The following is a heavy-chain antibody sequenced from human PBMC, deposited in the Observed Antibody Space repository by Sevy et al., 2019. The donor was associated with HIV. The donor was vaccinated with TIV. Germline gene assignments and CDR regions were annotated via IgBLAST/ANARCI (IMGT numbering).Heavy chain of an antibody. D-gene: IGHD6-13*01. Sequence: GGSLILSCAASGFTFDDYTMHWVRQAPGKGLEWVSLISWDGGSTYYADSVKGRFTISRDNSKNSLYLQMNSLRTEDTALYYCAKDRAPIAAAGRYYYGMDVWGQGTTVTVSS. J-gene: IGHJ6*02. CDR3: AKDRAPIAAAGRYYYGMDV. V-gene: IGHV3-43*01. CDR2: ISWDGGST. CDR1: GFTFDDYT.